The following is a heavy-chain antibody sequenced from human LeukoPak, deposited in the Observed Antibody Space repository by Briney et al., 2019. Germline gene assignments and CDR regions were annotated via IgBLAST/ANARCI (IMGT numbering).Heavy chain of an antibody. CDR2: ISSGSTNL. V-gene: IGHV3-21*01. D-gene: IGHD2-8*01. Sequence: GGSLRLSCAASGFTFSTSSMNWVRQAPGKGLEWVSSISSGSTNLYYVDSVRGRFTISRDNAKNSLYLQMNSPRAEDTAVYYCARGTPFNGFDIWGQGTMVTVSS. CDR1: GFTFSTSS. J-gene: IGHJ3*02. CDR3: ARGTPFNGFDI.